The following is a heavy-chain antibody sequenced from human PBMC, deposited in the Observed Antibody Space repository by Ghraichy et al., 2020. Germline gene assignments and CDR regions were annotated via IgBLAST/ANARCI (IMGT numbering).Heavy chain of an antibody. D-gene: IGHD2-2*01. V-gene: IGHV1-18*01. CDR1: GYTFTSYG. CDR3: AREGYCSSTSCYPYYYYGIDV. CDR2: ISAYNGNT. J-gene: IGHJ6*02. Sequence: ASVKVSCKASGYTFTSYGISWVRQAPGQGLEWMGWISAYNGNTNYAQKLQGRVTMTTDTSTSTAYMELRSLRSDDTAVYYCAREGYCSSTSCYPYYYYGIDVWGQGTTVTVSS.